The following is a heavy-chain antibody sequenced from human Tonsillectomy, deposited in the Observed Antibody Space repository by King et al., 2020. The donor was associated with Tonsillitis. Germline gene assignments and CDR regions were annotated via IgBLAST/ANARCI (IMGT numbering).Heavy chain of an antibody. J-gene: IGHJ4*02. Sequence: VQLVESGAEVKKPGASVKVSCKASGYTFTSYGISWVRQAPGHGLEWMGWISAYNGNTNYAQKLQGRVTMTTDTSTSTAYMELRSLRSDDTAVYYCARDETPALWFGELLSHYFDYWGQGTLVTVSS. CDR2: ISAYNGNT. CDR1: GYTFTSYG. D-gene: IGHD3-10*01. V-gene: IGHV1-18*01. CDR3: ARDETPALWFGELLSHYFDY.